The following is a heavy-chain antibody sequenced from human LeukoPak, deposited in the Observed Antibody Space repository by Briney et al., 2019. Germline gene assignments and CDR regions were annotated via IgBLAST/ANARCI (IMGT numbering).Heavy chain of an antibody. V-gene: IGHV3-30*04. CDR2: LSYDGSDK. CDR3: TTLPQRITMVRGVEDDAFDI. J-gene: IGHJ3*02. D-gene: IGHD3-10*01. CDR1: GFTFSSYA. Sequence: GGSLRLSCAASGFTFSSYAMHWVRQAPGKGLEWVALLSYDGSDKYYAAPVKGRFTISRDDSKNTLYLQMNSLKTEDTAVYYCTTLPQRITMVRGVEDDAFDIWGQGTMVTVSS.